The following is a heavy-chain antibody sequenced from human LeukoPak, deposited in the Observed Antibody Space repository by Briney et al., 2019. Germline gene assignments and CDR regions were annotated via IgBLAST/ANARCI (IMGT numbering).Heavy chain of an antibody. V-gene: IGHV4-30-4*08. Sequence: SHTLSLTCTVSGGSISSGDYYWSWIRQPPGKGLEWVGHIYYSGSTYYNPSLKSRDTLSVDTSKNQFPLKLRSVTAADTAVYYCARAAIRNWFDPWGQGTLVTVSS. CDR1: GGSISSGDYY. J-gene: IGHJ5*02. CDR3: ARAAIRNWFDP. D-gene: IGHD2-2*02. CDR2: IYYSGST.